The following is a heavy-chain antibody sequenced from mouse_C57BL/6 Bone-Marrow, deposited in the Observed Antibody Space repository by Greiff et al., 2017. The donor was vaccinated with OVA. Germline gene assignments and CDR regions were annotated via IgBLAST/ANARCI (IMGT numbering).Heavy chain of an antibody. Sequence: QVQLQQSGAELVRPGASVTLSCKASGYTFTDYEMHWVKQTPVHGLEWIGAIDPEPGGTAYNQKFKGKAILTADKSSSTAYMELRSLTSEDSAVYYCTTHSNYGGFAYWGQGTLVTVSA. CDR1: GYTFTDYE. CDR2: IDPEPGGT. CDR3: TTHSNYGGFAY. J-gene: IGHJ3*01. D-gene: IGHD2-5*01. V-gene: IGHV1-15*01.